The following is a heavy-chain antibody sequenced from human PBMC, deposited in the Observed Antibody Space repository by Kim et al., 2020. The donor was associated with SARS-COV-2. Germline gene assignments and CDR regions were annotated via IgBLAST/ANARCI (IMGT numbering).Heavy chain of an antibody. D-gene: IGHD2-2*01. CDR1: GFTFSDHF. Sequence: GGSLRLSCAASGFTFSDHFMDWVRQAPGKGLEWVGRVRNKANSYSTEYAASVKDRFTISRDDSKNSLYLEMNSLRTEDTAVYFCTRERGAEIYQITHFD. V-gene: IGHV3-72*01. CDR2: VRNKANSYST. CDR3: TRERGAEIYQITHFD. J-gene: IGHJ4*01.